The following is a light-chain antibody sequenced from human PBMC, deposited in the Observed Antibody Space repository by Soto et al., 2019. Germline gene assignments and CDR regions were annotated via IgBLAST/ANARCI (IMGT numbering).Light chain of an antibody. CDR1: QSISSW. J-gene: IGKJ1*01. CDR3: QQYNSYWT. Sequence: DIQMTQSPSTLSASVGDRVTITCRASQSISSWLAWYQQKPGKAPKLLIYKASSLESGVPSRFSGSGSGTEFTLTSSRLHPDDFANYYCQQYNSYWTFGQGTKVEIK. V-gene: IGKV1-5*03. CDR2: KAS.